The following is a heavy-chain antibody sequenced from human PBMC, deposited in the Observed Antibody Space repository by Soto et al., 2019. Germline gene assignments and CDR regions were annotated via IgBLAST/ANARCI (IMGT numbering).Heavy chain of an antibody. D-gene: IGHD2-15*01. CDR3: ARGGGYDSFDF. CDR2: IGHLETT. Sequence: PSETLSLICSVSCGTWTDVGVCWSWYRKSPEKGLEWLGYIGHLETTHYNTSFKSRLSLSIDRTRNQFSLSLGSMTAADKAVYDCARGGGYDSFDFWGQGIKVTVSS. V-gene: IGHV4-30-2*06. CDR1: CGTWTDVGVC. J-gene: IGHJ4*02.